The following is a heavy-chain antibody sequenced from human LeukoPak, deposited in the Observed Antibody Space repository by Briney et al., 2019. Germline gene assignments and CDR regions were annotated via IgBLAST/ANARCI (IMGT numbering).Heavy chain of an antibody. V-gene: IGHV4-31*03. D-gene: IGHD3-22*01. Sequence: PSETLSLTCTVSGGSISSGGYYWSWIRQHPGKGLEWIGYIYYSGSTYYNPSLKSRVTISVDTSKNQFSLKLSSVTAADTAVYYCAREGYDSSGYPYFDYWGQGTLVTVSS. CDR1: GGSISSGGYY. J-gene: IGHJ4*02. CDR2: IYYSGST. CDR3: AREGYDSSGYPYFDY.